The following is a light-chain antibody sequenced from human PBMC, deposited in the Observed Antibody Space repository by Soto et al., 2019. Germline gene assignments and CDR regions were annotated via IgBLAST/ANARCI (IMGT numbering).Light chain of an antibody. V-gene: IGKV1-39*01. Sequence: DIQMTQSPSSLSASVGDRVTITCRASQSIRRYLNWYQQKPGKAPKVLIYAASSLQSGVPSRFSGSGSVTDFPLTISSLQPEEFGTYYCHQTSTTPPTFGQGTKVEVK. CDR3: HQTSTTPPT. J-gene: IGKJ1*01. CDR1: QSIRRY. CDR2: AAS.